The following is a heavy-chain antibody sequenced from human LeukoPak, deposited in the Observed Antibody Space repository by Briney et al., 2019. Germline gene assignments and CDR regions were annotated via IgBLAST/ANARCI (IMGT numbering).Heavy chain of an antibody. CDR1: GGSISGYY. J-gene: IGHJ4*02. CDR3: ARDASFVSGYFDY. CDR2: IYYSGST. D-gene: IGHD5/OR15-5a*01. V-gene: IGHV4-59*01. Sequence: SETLSLTCTVSGGSISGYYWSWIRQPPGKGLEWIGYIYYSGSTNYNPSLKSRVTISVDTAKNQFSLILASVTAADTAVYYCARDASFVSGYFDYWGQGSLVTVSS.